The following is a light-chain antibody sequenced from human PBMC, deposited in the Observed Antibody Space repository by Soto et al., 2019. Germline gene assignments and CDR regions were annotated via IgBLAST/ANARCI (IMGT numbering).Light chain of an antibody. CDR3: CSYAGSSSDV. V-gene: IGLV2-23*01. CDR1: SSDVGSYNL. J-gene: IGLJ1*01. Sequence: QSVLTQPASVSGSPGQSITISCTGTSSDVGSYNLVSWYHQHPGKAPKLMIYEGSKRPSGVSNRFSGSKSGNTASLTISGLQAEDEADYYCCSYAGSSSDVFGTGTKLTVL. CDR2: EGS.